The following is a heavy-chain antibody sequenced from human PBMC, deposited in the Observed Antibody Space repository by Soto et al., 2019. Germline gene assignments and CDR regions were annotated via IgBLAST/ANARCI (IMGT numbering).Heavy chain of an antibody. CDR1: GFTFSSYA. CDR2: ISGSGGST. CDR3: AKVGQWLVVGVNWFDP. V-gene: IGHV3-23*01. J-gene: IGHJ5*02. D-gene: IGHD6-19*01. Sequence: EVQLLESGGGLVQPGGSLRLSCAASGFTFSSYAMSWVRQAPGKGLEWVSAISGSGGSTYYEDSVKGRFTISRDNSKNTLYLQMNSLRAEDTAIYYCAKVGQWLVVGVNWFDPWGQGTLVNVSS.